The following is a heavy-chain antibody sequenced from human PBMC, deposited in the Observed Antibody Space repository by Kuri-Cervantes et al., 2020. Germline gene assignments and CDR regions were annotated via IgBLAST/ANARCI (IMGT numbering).Heavy chain of an antibody. CDR1: GFTFSDYY. D-gene: IGHD2-15*01. V-gene: IGHV3-11*01. CDR2: ISSSGSTI. J-gene: IGHJ4*02. CDR3: AKDWGHCSGGSCYTDLFDY. Sequence: GESLKISCAASGFTFSDYYMSWIRQAPGKGLEWVSYISSSGSTIYYADSVKGRFTISRDNAKNSLYLQMNSLRAEDTALYYCAKDWGHCSGGSCYTDLFDYWGQGTLVTVSS.